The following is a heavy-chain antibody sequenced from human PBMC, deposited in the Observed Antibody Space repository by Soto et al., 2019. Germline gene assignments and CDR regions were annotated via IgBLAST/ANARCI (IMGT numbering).Heavy chain of an antibody. D-gene: IGHD6-19*01. V-gene: IGHV1-2*04. J-gene: IGHJ6*02. CDR3: ARGGAVAGTQNYYGMDV. Sequence: ASVKVSFKASGDTFTGYYMHWVRQAPGQGLEWMGWINPNSGGTNCAKKFQGWVTMTRDTSISTAYMELSRLRSDDTAVYYCARGGAVAGTQNYYGMDVWGQGTTVTVSS. CDR1: GDTFTGYY. CDR2: INPNSGGT.